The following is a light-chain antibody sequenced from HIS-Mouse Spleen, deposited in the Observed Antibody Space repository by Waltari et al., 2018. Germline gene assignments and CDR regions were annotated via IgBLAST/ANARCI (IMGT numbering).Light chain of an antibody. CDR3: QQLNSYPPT. J-gene: IGKJ1*01. V-gene: IGKV1-9*01. Sequence: DIQLTQSPSFLSASVGDRVTITCRASQGISSYLDWYQQKPGKAPKLLIYAASPLQSGVPSRFSGSGSGTEFTLTISSLQPEDFATYYCQQLNSYPPTFGQGTKVEIK. CDR1: QGISSY. CDR2: AAS.